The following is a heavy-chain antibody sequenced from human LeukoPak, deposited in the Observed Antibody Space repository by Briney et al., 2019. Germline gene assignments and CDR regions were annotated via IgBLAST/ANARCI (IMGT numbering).Heavy chain of an antibody. Sequence: GGSLRLSCAASGFTFSSYAMSWVRQAPGKGLEWVSAISGSGGSTYYADSVKGRFTISRDNSKYTLYLQMNSLRAEDTAVYYCAEQLSPVDTAQGYWGQGTLVTVSS. V-gene: IGHV3-23*01. D-gene: IGHD5-18*01. J-gene: IGHJ4*02. CDR3: AEQLSPVDTAQGY. CDR2: ISGSGGST. CDR1: GFTFSSYA.